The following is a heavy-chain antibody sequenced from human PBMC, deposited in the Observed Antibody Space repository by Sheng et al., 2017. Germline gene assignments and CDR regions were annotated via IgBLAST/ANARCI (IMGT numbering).Heavy chain of an antibody. V-gene: IGHV3-30-3*01. CDR3: ARDQGGGRGYYGDYIGPPLDY. D-gene: IGHD4-17*01. CDR1: GFTFNIYA. Sequence: QVQLVESGGGVVQPGRSLRLSCAASGFTFNIYAMHWVRQAPGKGLEWVAVISYDGSNKYYADSMKGRFTISRDNSKKRLYLQMNSLRAEDTAVYYCARDQGGGRGYYGDYIGPPLDYWGQGTLVTVSS. J-gene: IGHJ4*02. CDR2: ISYDGSNK.